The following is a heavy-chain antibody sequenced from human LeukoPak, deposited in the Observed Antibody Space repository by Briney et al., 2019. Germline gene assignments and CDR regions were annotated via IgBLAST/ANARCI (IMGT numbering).Heavy chain of an antibody. CDR1: GFTFSSYW. D-gene: IGHD3-22*01. V-gene: IGHV3-7*01. Sequence: GGSLRLSCAASGFTFSSYWMSWVRQAPGKGLEWVANIKQDGSEKDYVDSVKGRFTISRDNAKNSLYLQMNSLRAEDTAVYYCARTGLYDSSGYYYRDRAFDIWGQGTMVTVSS. J-gene: IGHJ3*02. CDR2: IKQDGSEK. CDR3: ARTGLYDSSGYYYRDRAFDI.